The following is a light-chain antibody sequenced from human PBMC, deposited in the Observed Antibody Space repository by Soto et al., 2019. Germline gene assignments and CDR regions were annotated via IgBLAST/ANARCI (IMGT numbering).Light chain of an antibody. CDR1: QSLITRY. Sequence: EIVLTQSPGTLSLFPGERATLSCRASQSLITRYLAWYQQKPGQAPRLLIYGASSRATGIPDRFSGSGSGTDFTLTSSRLEPEDVAVYSGQQYGTSPTFGQGTRLEIK. J-gene: IGKJ5*01. CDR2: GAS. V-gene: IGKV3-20*01. CDR3: QQYGTSPT.